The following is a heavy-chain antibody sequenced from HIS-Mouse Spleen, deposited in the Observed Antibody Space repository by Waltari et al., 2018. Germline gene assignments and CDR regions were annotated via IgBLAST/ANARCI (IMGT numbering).Heavy chain of an antibody. CDR1: GFTFSSYW. D-gene: IGHD6-13*01. Sequence: EVQLVESGGGLVQPVGSLRLSCAASGFTFSSYWMSWVRQAPGKGLEWVANIKQDASEKYYLDSGNGRFTISRDNAKNSLYLQMNSLRAEDTAVYYCARYSYSSSWYFDYWGQGTLVTVSS. J-gene: IGHJ4*02. CDR3: ARYSYSSSWYFDY. V-gene: IGHV3-7*01. CDR2: IKQDASEK.